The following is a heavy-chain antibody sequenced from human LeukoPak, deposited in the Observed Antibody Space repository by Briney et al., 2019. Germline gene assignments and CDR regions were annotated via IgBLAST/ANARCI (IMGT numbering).Heavy chain of an antibody. V-gene: IGHV3-48*03. CDR3: ARFSGYSSGWYMAY. J-gene: IGHJ4*02. CDR1: GFTFGSYE. CDR2: ISSSGSGSTI. D-gene: IGHD6-19*01. Sequence: GGSLRLSCVASGFTFGSYEMNWVRQAPGKGLEWASYISSSGSGSTIDYADSVKGRFTISRDKATNSLYLKLNNLRAEDTAIYYCARFSGYSSGWYMAYWGQGTLVTVSS.